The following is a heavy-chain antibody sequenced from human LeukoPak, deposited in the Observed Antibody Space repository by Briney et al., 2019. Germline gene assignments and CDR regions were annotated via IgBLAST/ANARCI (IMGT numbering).Heavy chain of an antibody. CDR1: GGSISSSSYY. CDR3: AIPSEGPFDY. CDR2: IYYSGST. Sequence: SETLSLTCTVSGGSISSSSYYWGWIRQPPGKGLEWIGSIYYSGSTYYNPSLKSRVTISVDTSKNQFSLKLSSVTAAVTAVYYCAIPSEGPFDYWGQGTLVTVSS. J-gene: IGHJ4*02. V-gene: IGHV4-39*01.